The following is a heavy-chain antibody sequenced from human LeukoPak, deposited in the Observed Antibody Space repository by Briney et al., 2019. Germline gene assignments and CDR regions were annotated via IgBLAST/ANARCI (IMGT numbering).Heavy chain of an antibody. Sequence: GGSLRLSCAASGFTFSSYWMHWVRQGPGKGLVWVSRINGDGSSRSYADSVKGRFTISRDNAKDTLYLQMSSLRADDTAVYYCARLGRGSGWSRFDYWGQGSLVTVSS. D-gene: IGHD6-19*01. CDR2: INGDGSSR. V-gene: IGHV3-74*01. CDR3: ARLGRGSGWSRFDY. CDR1: GFTFSSYW. J-gene: IGHJ4*02.